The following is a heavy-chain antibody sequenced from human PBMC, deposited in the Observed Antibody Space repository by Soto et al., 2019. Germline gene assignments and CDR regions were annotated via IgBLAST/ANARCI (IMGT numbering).Heavy chain of an antibody. CDR2: TYHSGST. J-gene: IGHJ4*02. D-gene: IGHD5-18*01. Sequence: QVQLQESGPGLVKPSGTLSLTCAVSGGSISSSNWWSWVRQPPGRGLEWIGETYHSGSTNYNPSLKSRVTMSVDKSKNQFSLNLSSVTAADTAVYYCARARDTAMIKFDFWGQGTLVTVSS. V-gene: IGHV4-4*02. CDR1: GGSISSSNW. CDR3: ARARDTAMIKFDF.